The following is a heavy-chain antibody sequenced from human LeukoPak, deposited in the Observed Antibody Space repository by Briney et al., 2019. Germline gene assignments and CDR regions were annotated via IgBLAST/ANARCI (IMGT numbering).Heavy chain of an antibody. CDR1: GGSISSYY. CDR2: ISHSGTT. Sequence: SETLSLTCTVSGGSISSYYWSWIRQPPGKGLEWIGYISHSGTTNYNPSLKGRVTISVDTSKNQFSLKLSSVTAPDTAVYYCVRQTHYYGSGTYYFYYYIDVWGRGTTVTVSS. CDR3: VRQTHYYGSGTYYFYYYIDV. D-gene: IGHD3-10*01. J-gene: IGHJ6*03. V-gene: IGHV4-59*08.